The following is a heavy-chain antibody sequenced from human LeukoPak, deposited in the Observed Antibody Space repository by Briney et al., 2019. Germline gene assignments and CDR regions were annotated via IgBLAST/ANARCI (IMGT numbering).Heavy chain of an antibody. CDR1: GFTFTTYW. CDR2: IRYDGSNK. Sequence: GESLRLSCAASGFTFTTYWMSWVRQAPGKGLEWVAFIRYDGSNKYYADSVKGRFSISRDNSKNTLYLQMNSLRPEDTAVYYCAKLGEGGYSYDYLPYYFDYWGQGTLVTVSS. J-gene: IGHJ4*02. CDR3: AKLGEGGYSYDYLPYYFDY. D-gene: IGHD5-18*01. V-gene: IGHV3-30*02.